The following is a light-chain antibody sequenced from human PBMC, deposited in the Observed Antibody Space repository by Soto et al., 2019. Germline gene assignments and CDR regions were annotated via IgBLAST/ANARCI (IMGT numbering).Light chain of an antibody. J-gene: IGKJ1*01. CDR1: QSVSSN. Sequence: EIVMTQSPATLSVSPGERATLSCRASQSVSSNLAWYQQKPGQAPRIIIFGASGRATGIPDRFSGSGSGTDFTLTISRLEPEDFAVYYCQQYGSLSWTFGQGTKVDI. V-gene: IGKV3-20*01. CDR2: GAS. CDR3: QQYGSLSWT.